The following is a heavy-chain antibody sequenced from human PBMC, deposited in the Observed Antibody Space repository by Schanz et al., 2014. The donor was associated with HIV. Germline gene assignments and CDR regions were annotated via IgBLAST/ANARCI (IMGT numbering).Heavy chain of an antibody. V-gene: IGHV3-11*01. CDR3: AKDPGILPRTYFDS. CDR1: GFSLGDYY. J-gene: IGHJ4*02. Sequence: VQLVESGGGLVQPGGSLRLSCAASGFSLGDYYMSWIRQAPGKGLEWISYITNSGNRMNYADSVKGRFTTSRDNAKNSLYLQMNTLRADDTAVYYCAKDPGILPRTYFDSWGQGTPVTVSS. CDR2: ITNSGNRM. D-gene: IGHD2-2*02.